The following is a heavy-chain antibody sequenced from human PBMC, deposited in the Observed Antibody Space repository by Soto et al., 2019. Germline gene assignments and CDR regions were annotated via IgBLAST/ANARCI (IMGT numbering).Heavy chain of an antibody. J-gene: IGHJ4*02. CDR3: ARGRRRGSLKQLVDY. V-gene: IGHV4-34*01. Sequence: QVQLQQWGAGLLKPSETLSLTCAVYGGSFSGYYWSWIRQPPGKGLEWIGEINHSGSTNYNPSLKSRVTISVDTSKNQFSLKLSSVTAADTAVYYCARGRRRGSLKQLVDYWGQGTLVTVSS. CDR1: GGSFSGYY. D-gene: IGHD6-6*01. CDR2: INHSGST.